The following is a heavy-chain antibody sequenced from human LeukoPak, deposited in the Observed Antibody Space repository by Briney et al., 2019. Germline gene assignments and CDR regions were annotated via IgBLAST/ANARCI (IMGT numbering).Heavy chain of an antibody. J-gene: IGHJ4*02. Sequence: GGSLRLSCVASGFTFNNFMHWVRQAPGKGLEWVAVIWSDGSDKFYADSVRGRFTISRDNSKNTLYLQMDSLRVEDTAVYYCVREVRRAYYFDYWGQGTPVTVSS. D-gene: IGHD1-1*01. CDR2: IWSDGSDK. V-gene: IGHV3-33*01. CDR1: GFTFNNF. CDR3: VREVRRAYYFDY.